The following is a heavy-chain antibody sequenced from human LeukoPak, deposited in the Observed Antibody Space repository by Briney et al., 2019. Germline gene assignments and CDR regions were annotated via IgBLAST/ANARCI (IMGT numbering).Heavy chain of an antibody. V-gene: IGHV1-2*02. D-gene: IGHD1-26*01. J-gene: IGHJ4*02. CDR3: ARDRGSQPFIDY. Sequence: ASVKVSCKASGYTFTGYYMHWVRQAPGQGPEWMGWINPNSGGTNYAQKFRGRVTMTRDTSISTVYMELSRLRSDDTAVYYCARDRGSQPFIDYWGQGTLVTVSS. CDR1: GYTFTGYY. CDR2: INPNSGGT.